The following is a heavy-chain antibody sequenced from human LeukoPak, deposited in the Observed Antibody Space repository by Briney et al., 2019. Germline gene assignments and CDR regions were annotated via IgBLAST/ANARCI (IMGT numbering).Heavy chain of an antibody. J-gene: IGHJ4*02. CDR3: ARGKEMATSKHFDY. D-gene: IGHD5-24*01. V-gene: IGHV1-69*13. CDR2: IIPIFGTA. CDR1: GGTFSSYA. Sequence: GASVKVSCKASGGTFSSYAISWVRQAPGQGLEWMGGIIPIFGTANYAQKFQGRVTITADESTSTVYMELSSLRSEDTAVYYCARGKEMATSKHFDYWGQGTLVTVSS.